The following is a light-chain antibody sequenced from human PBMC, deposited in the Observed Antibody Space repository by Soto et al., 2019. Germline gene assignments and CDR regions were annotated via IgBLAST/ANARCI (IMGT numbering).Light chain of an antibody. J-gene: IGLJ1*01. V-gene: IGLV2-8*01. Sequence: QSALTQPPSASGSPGQSVTISCTGTTSDVGGYKYVSWHQQHAGKAPKLILYEVNKRPSGVPDRFSGSKSGNTASLTVSGLQAEDEADYYCSSYAGSNTFVFGPGTQLTVL. CDR1: TSDVGGYKY. CDR3: SSYAGSNTFV. CDR2: EVN.